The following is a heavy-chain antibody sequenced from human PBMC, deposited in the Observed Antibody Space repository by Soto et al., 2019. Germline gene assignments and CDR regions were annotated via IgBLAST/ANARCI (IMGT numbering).Heavy chain of an antibody. CDR3: ASSGLVVRGVMVPGYYYYGMDV. CDR1: GFTFSSYG. CDR2: IWYDGSNK. J-gene: IGHJ6*02. D-gene: IGHD3-10*01. V-gene: IGHV3-33*01. Sequence: GGSLRLSCAASGFTFSSYGMHWVRQAPGKGLEWVAVIWYDGSNKYYADSVKGRFTISRDNSKNTLYLQMNSLRAEDTAVYYCASSGLVVRGVMVPGYYYYGMDVWGQGTTVTVSS.